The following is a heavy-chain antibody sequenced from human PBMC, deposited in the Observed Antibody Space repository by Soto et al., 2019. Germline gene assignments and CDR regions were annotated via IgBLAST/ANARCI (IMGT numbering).Heavy chain of an antibody. D-gene: IGHD3-22*01. V-gene: IGHV1-69*12. CDR2: IIPIFGTP. Sequence: QVQLVQSGAEVKKPGSSVTVSCKASGGTFSTYAINWVRQAPGQGLEWMGGIIPIFGTPNYAQKLQDRVTITADESTSTAYMEPSSLPSEDTAIYDSARGLYSSPNTLAYWGQGTLVTASS. J-gene: IGHJ4*02. CDR1: GGTFSTYA. CDR3: ARGLYSSPNTLAY.